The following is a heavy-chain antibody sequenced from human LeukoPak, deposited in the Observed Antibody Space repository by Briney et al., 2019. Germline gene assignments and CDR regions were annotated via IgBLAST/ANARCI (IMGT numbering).Heavy chain of an antibody. J-gene: IGHJ4*02. CDR3: ARDVGDYVWGSYRPIFDY. CDR2: IKQDASEK. CDR1: GFTFSSYW. D-gene: IGHD3-16*02. V-gene: IGHV3-7*01. Sequence: PPGGSLRLSCAASGFTFSSYWMTWVRQAPGKGLEWVANIKQDASEKHYVDSVKGRFTVSRDNVKNSLYLQMNSLRAEDTAVYYCARDVGDYVWGSYRPIFDYWGQGTLVTVSS.